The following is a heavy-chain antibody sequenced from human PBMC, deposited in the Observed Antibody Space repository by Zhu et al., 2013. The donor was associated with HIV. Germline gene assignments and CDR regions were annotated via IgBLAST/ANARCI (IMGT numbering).Heavy chain of an antibody. CDR1: GYTFTGYY. D-gene: IGHD2-15*01. CDR2: INPNSGGT. Sequence: QVQLVQSGAEVKKPGASVKVSCKASGYTFTGYYMHWVRQAPGQGLEWMGWINPNSGGTNYAQKFQGRVTMTRDTSISTAYMELSRLRSDDTAVYYCAKGYCSGGSCFTTFDYWGQGTLVTVSS. V-gene: IGHV1-2*02. J-gene: IGHJ4*02. CDR3: AKGYCSGGSCFTTFDY.